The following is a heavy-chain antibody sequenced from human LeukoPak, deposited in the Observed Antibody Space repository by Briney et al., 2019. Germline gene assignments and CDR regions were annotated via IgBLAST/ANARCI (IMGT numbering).Heavy chain of an antibody. Sequence: PGGSLRLSCAASGFTVSSNYMSWVRQAPGQGLEWVSIIYSGVSTYYADSVKGRFTISRDSSKNTLYLQMSGLRDEDTAVYYCARVSVNEKAFDIWGQGTMVTVSS. V-gene: IGHV3-66*01. J-gene: IGHJ3*02. CDR2: IYSGVST. CDR3: ARVSVNEKAFDI. D-gene: IGHD1-1*01. CDR1: GFTVSSNY.